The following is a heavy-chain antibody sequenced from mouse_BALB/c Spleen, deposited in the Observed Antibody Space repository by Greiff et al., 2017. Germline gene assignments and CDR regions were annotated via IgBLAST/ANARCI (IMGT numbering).Heavy chain of an antibody. J-gene: IGHJ3*01. CDR3: ARDDYGNSAWFAY. CDR1: GFTFSDYY. D-gene: IGHD2-1*01. V-gene: IGHV5-4*02. Sequence: DVMLVESGGGLVKPGGSLKLSCAASGFTFSDYYMYWVRQTPEKRLEWVATISDGGSYTYYPDSVKGRFTISRDNAKNNLYLQMSSLKSEDTAMYYCARDDYGNSAWFAYWGQGTLVTVSA. CDR2: ISDGGSYT.